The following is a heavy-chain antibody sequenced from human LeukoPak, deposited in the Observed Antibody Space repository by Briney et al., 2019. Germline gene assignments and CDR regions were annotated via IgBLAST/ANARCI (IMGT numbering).Heavy chain of an antibody. CDR2: IYHSGSS. CDR1: GGSISSGSYY. CDR3: ARDHSPPYYDYVWGNYPMGAFDI. V-gene: IGHV4-39*07. D-gene: IGHD3-16*02. Sequence: PSETLSLTCTVSGGSISSGSYYWGWIRQAPGKGLEWFGSIYHSGSSYYNPSLKSRVTISVDTSKNQFSLKLSSVTAADTAVYYCARDHSPPYYDYVWGNYPMGAFDIWGQGTMVTVSS. J-gene: IGHJ3*02.